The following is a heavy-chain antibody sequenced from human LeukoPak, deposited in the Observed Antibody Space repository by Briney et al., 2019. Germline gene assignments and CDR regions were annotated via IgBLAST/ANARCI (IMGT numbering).Heavy chain of an antibody. CDR2: ISNKGGST. CDR1: GFTFSSYG. CDR3: AKVYAGIVFDH. J-gene: IGHJ4*02. Sequence: GGSLRLSCSASGFTFSSYGMHWVRQAPGKGLEYVSGISNKGGSTYYADSVKGRFTVSRDNSKNTMYLHMNSLRVDDTAVYYCAKVYAGIVFDHWGQGTPVTVSS. V-gene: IGHV3-64D*09. D-gene: IGHD4-23*01.